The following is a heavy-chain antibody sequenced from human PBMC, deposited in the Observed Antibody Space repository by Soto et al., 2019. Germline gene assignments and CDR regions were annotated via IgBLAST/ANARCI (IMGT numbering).Heavy chain of an antibody. CDR1: GFTFDDYA. Sequence: GGSLRLSCAASGFTFDDYAMHWVRQAPGKGLEWVSAISTSVGSTYYTDSVKGRFTISRDNSKNTLYLQMNSLRAEDTAVYYCARKVPQDYWGQGTLVTVA. CDR3: ARKVPQDY. J-gene: IGHJ4*02. CDR2: ISTSVGST. V-gene: IGHV3-23*01.